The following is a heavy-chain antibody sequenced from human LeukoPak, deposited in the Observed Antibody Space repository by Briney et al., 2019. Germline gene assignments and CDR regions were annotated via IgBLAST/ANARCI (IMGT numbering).Heavy chain of an antibody. CDR1: GYTFTSYY. CDR2: INPSGGST. V-gene: IGHV1-46*01. Sequence: ASVKVSCKASGYTFTSYYMHWVRQAPGQGLEWMGIINPSGGSTSYAQKFQGRVTMTRDTSTSTVYMELSSLRSEDTAVYYCARGLGSYYDSSGYYLHDAFDIWGQGTMVTVSS. J-gene: IGHJ3*02. CDR3: ARGLGSYYDSSGYYLHDAFDI. D-gene: IGHD3-22*01.